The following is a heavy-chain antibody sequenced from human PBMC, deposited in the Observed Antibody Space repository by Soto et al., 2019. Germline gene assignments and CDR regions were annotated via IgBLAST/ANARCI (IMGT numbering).Heavy chain of an antibody. V-gene: IGHV4-59*08. Sequence: QVQLQESGPGLVKPSETLSLTCTVSGGSSSSYYWSWIREPPGKGLEWIGYIYYSGSTNYNPSLKSRVTISVDTSKNQFSLKLTSVTAADTAVYYCARGGGSPDYWGQGTLVTVSS. CDR3: ARGGGSPDY. D-gene: IGHD1-26*01. J-gene: IGHJ4*02. CDR1: GGSSSSYY. CDR2: IYYSGST.